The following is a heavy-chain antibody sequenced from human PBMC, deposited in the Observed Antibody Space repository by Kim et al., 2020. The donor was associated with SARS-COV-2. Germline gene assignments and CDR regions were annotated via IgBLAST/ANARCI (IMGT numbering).Heavy chain of an antibody. Sequence: ASVKVSCKASGYTFTSYYMHWVRQAPGQGLEWMGIINPSDGSTSYAQKFQGRVTMTRDTSTNTVYMELSSLRSEDTAVYYCAREKYSSSWPEANWFDPLGHGTLGTVSS. V-gene: IGHV1-46*01. CDR1: GYTFTSYY. J-gene: IGHJ5*02. CDR3: AREKYSSSWPEANWFDP. CDR2: INPSDGST. D-gene: IGHD6-13*01.